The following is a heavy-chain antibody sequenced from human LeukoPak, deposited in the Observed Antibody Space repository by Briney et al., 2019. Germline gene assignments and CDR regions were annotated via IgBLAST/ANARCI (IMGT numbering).Heavy chain of an antibody. J-gene: IGHJ1*01. D-gene: IGHD2-2*01. CDR1: SYTFTSYG. CDR2: ISAYNGNT. V-gene: IGHV1-18*01. CDR3: ARGGGDIVVVPAAMISEYFQH. Sequence: ASVKVSCKASSYTFTSYGISWVRQAPGQGLEWMGWISAYNGNTNYAQKLQGRVTMTTDTSTSTAYMELRSLRSDDTAVYYCARGGGDIVVVPAAMISEYFQHWGQGTLVTVSS.